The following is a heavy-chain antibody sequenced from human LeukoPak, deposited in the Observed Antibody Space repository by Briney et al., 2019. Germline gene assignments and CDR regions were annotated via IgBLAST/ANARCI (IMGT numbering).Heavy chain of an antibody. D-gene: IGHD3-3*01. Sequence: PGGSLRLSCAASGFIFSNYGIHWVRQAPGKGLEWVAVIWYDGSNKYYAESVKGRFTISRDNSKKTVYLQMNSLRAEDTAVYYCAEDIMDNTIFGVVIMEFDYWGQGTLVTVSS. J-gene: IGHJ4*02. V-gene: IGHV3-33*03. CDR2: IWYDGSNK. CDR1: GFIFSNYG. CDR3: AEDIMDNTIFGVVIMEFDY.